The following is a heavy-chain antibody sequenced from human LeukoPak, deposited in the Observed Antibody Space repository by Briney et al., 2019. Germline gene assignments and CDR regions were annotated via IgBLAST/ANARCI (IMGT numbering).Heavy chain of an antibody. V-gene: IGHV4-39*07. J-gene: IGHJ4*02. CDR3: ARDSDNSGYYFDY. D-gene: IGHD3-22*01. CDR2: IYYSGRT. Sequence: SETLSLTCTVSGGSISSSSYYWGWIRQPPGKGLEWIGSIYYSGRTYYNPSLKSRVTISVDTSKNQFSLKLSSVTAADTAVYYCARDSDNSGYYFDYWGQGTLVTVSS. CDR1: GGSISSSSYY.